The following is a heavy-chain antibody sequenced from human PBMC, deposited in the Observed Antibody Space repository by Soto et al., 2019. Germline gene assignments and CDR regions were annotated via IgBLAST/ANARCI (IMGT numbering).Heavy chain of an antibody. V-gene: IGHV4-59*01. CDR2: IYYSGST. Sequence: KPSETLSLTCTVSGGSISSYYWSWIRQPPGKGLEWIGYIYYSGSTNYNPSLKSRVTISVDTSKNQFSLKLSSVTAADTAVYYCARDSAAGSYNWFDPWGQGTLVTVSS. J-gene: IGHJ5*02. D-gene: IGHD6-13*01. CDR1: GGSISSYY. CDR3: ARDSAAGSYNWFDP.